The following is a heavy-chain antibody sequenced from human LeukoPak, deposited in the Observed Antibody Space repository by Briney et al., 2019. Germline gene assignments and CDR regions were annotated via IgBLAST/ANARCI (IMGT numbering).Heavy chain of an antibody. CDR3: ARGAYGSGSYYNYYGMDV. CDR2: IYADESDT. Sequence: GESLKISCKGSGYSFGNRWVGGGRQMPGEGLEWMGIIYADESDTIYSPSFEGQVTISADKSISTAYLQWSSLKASDTAMYYCARGAYGSGSYYNYYGMDVWGQGTTVTVSS. CDR1: GYSFGNRW. J-gene: IGHJ6*02. V-gene: IGHV5-51*01. D-gene: IGHD3-10*01.